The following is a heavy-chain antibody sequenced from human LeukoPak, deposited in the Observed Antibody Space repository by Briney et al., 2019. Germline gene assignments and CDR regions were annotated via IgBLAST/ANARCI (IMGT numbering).Heavy chain of an antibody. Sequence: GGSLRLSCAASRFTFSSYSMNWVRQAPGKGLEWVSSISSSSSYIYYADSVKGRFTISRDNAKNSLYLQMNSLRAEDTAVYYCARARLADGMDVWGQGTTVTVSS. CDR1: RFTFSSYS. V-gene: IGHV3-21*01. CDR3: ARARLADGMDV. J-gene: IGHJ6*02. CDR2: ISSSSSYI.